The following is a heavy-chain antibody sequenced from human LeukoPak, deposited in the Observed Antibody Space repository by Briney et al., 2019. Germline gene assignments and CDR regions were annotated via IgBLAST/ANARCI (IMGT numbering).Heavy chain of an antibody. D-gene: IGHD3-22*01. V-gene: IGHV3-21*01. CDR1: GFTFSSYS. Sequence: GGSLRLSCAASGFTFSSYSMNWVRQAPGKGLEWVSSISSSSSCIYYADSVKGRFTISRDNAKNSLYLQMNSLRAEDTAVYYCARAPHYYESAFDIWGQGTMVTVSS. CDR3: ARAPHYYESAFDI. J-gene: IGHJ3*02. CDR2: ISSSSSCI.